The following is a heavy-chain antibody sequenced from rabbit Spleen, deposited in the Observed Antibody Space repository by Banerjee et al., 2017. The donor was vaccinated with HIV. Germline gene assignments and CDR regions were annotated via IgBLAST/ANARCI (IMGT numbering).Heavy chain of an antibody. J-gene: IGHJ2*01. CDR3: ARNYVNAFDP. CDR1: GFSFNSGYD. Sequence: QSLEESGGGLVQPEGSLTLTCKASGFSFNSGYDMCWVRQAPGKGLEWIACIYGGVIGSTYYATWAKGRFTISKTSSTTVTLQMTSLTAADTATYFCARNYVNAFDPWGPGTLVTVS. V-gene: IGHV1S40*01. D-gene: IGHD1-1*01. CDR2: IYGGVIGST.